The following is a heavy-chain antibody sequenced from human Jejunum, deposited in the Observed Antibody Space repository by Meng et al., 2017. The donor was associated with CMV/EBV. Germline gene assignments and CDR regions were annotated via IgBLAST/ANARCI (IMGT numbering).Heavy chain of an antibody. V-gene: IGHV4-61*02. CDR1: GGALGSGNYC. D-gene: IGHD6-25*01. Sequence: LTCTVSGGALGSGNYCWSWIRQPAGKGLEWLGRIYASGNTNYNPSLNSRVTMSVDTSKNQFSLKLNSVAATDTAVYYCVRGGDGYLYWGQGTLVTVSS. CDR3: VRGGDGYLY. J-gene: IGHJ4*02. CDR2: IYASGNT.